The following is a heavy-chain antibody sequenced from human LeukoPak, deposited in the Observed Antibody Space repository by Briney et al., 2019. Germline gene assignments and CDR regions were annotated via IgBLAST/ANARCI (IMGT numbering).Heavy chain of an antibody. CDR2: VYHSGGA. CDR1: GASIASHSW. J-gene: IGHJ4*01. D-gene: IGHD1-14*01. V-gene: IGHV4/OR15-8*01. Sequence: SETLSLTCAVSGASIASHSWWSWVRQPPGKGLEWIGEVYHSGGANYKPSLKSRVTISVDTSRNHFSLKLTSVTAADTAVYFCAYNRNFALDDWGQGTLVTVSS. CDR3: AYNRNFALDD.